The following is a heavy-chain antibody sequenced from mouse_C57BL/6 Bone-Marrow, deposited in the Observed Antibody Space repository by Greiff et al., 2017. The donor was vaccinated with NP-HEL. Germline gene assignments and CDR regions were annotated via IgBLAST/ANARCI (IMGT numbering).Heavy chain of an antibody. J-gene: IGHJ1*03. CDR2: ISSGGSYT. CDR3: ARRYFDV. Sequence: EVKLVESGGDLVKPGGSLKLSCAASGFTFSSYGMSWVRQTPDKRLEWVATISSGGSYTYYPDSVKGRFTISRDNAKNTLYLQMSSLKSEETAMYYCARRYFDVWGTGTTVTVSS. V-gene: IGHV5-6*02. CDR1: GFTFSSYG.